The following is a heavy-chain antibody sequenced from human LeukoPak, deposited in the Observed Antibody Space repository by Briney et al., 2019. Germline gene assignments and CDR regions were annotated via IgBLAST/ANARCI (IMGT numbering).Heavy chain of an antibody. CDR1: GFTFSNYA. Sequence: GGSLRLSCAASGFTFSNYAMRWVRQAPGKGLEWVSLISSGGTYEYYADSVKGRFTTSRDNSKNTLYLQLNSLRAEDTAAYYCARDSTYYYDSGSSGPHYFDNWGQGTLVTVSS. V-gene: IGHV3-30*01. J-gene: IGHJ4*02. CDR2: ISSGGTYE. D-gene: IGHD3-10*01. CDR3: ARDSTYYYDSGSSGPHYFDN.